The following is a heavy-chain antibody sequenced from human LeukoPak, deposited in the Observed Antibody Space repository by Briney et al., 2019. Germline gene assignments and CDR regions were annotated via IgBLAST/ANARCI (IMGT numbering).Heavy chain of an antibody. CDR1: GGTFSSYA. CDR2: IIPILGIA. V-gene: IGHV1-69*04. D-gene: IGHD2-2*01. Sequence: ASVKVSCKASGGTFSSYAISWVRQAPGQGLEWMGRIIPILGIANYAQKFQGRVTITADKSTSTAYMELSSLRSEDTAVYYCATDLLQLLSGSYYFDYWGQGTLVTVSS. J-gene: IGHJ4*02. CDR3: ATDLLQLLSGSYYFDY.